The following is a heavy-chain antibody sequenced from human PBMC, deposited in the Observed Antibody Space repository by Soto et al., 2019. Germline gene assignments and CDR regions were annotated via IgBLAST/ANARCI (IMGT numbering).Heavy chain of an antibody. CDR3: AKGGPSSGSYFDY. V-gene: IGHV3-48*01. CDR2: ISSSSSTI. Sequence: GGSLRLSCAASGFTFSSYSMNWVRQAPGKGLEWVSYISSSSSTIYYADSVKGRFTISRDNSKNTLYLQMNSLRAEDTAVYYCAKGGPSSGSYFDYWGQGTLVTVSS. D-gene: IGHD1-26*01. CDR1: GFTFSSYS. J-gene: IGHJ4*02.